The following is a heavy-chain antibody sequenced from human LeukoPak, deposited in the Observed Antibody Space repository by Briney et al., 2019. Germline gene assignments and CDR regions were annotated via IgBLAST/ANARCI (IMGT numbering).Heavy chain of an antibody. Sequence: ASVKVSCKASGYTFTSYDINWVRQATGQGLEWMGWMNPNSGNTGYAQKFQGRVTITRNTSISTAYMELSSLRSEDTAVYYCARGWSSWYGDWFDPWGQGTLVTVSS. J-gene: IGHJ5*02. CDR3: ARGWSSWYGDWFDP. CDR1: GYTFTSYD. D-gene: IGHD6-13*01. V-gene: IGHV1-8*03. CDR2: MNPNSGNT.